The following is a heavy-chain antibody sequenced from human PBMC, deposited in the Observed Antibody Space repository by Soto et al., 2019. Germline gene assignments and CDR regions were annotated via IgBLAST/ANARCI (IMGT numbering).Heavy chain of an antibody. Sequence: QLQLQESGPGLVKPSETLSLTCTVSGGSISSSSYYWGWIRQPPGKGLEWIGSIYYSGSTYYNPSLKSRVTISVDTSKNQFSLKLSSVTAADTAVYYCARHAFFYSNYISDNWFDPWGQGTLVTVSS. CDR3: ARHAFFYSNYISDNWFDP. CDR1: GGSISSSSYY. J-gene: IGHJ5*02. V-gene: IGHV4-39*01. D-gene: IGHD4-4*01. CDR2: IYYSGST.